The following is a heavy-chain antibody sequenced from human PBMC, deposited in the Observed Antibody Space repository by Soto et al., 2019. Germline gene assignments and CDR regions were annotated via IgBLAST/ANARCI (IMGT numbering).Heavy chain of an antibody. Sequence: QPGGSLRLSCAASGFTFSSYAMSWVRQAPGKGLEWVSAISGSGGSTYYADSVKGRFTISRDNSKNTLYLQMNSLRAEDTAVYYCAKGFLYYYDSSGYPPLYWGQGTLVTVSS. CDR3: AKGFLYYYDSSGYPPLY. CDR2: ISGSGGST. D-gene: IGHD3-22*01. J-gene: IGHJ4*02. CDR1: GFTFSSYA. V-gene: IGHV3-23*01.